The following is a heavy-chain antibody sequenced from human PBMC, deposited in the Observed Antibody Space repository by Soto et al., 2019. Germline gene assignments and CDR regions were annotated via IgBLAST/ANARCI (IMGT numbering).Heavy chain of an antibody. CDR1: GFTFSSYG. D-gene: IGHD3-22*01. Sequence: GGSLRLSCAASGFTFSSYGMHWVRQAPGKGLEWVAVISYDGSNKYYADSVKGRFTISRDNSKNTLYLQMNSLRAEDTAVYYCAKVGTDYYDSSGYFHFDYWGQGTLVTVSS. J-gene: IGHJ4*02. CDR2: ISYDGSNK. CDR3: AKVGTDYYDSSGYFHFDY. V-gene: IGHV3-30*18.